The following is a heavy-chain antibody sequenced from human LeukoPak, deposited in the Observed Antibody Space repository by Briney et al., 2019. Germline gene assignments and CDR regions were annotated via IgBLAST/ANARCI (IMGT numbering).Heavy chain of an antibody. Sequence: GGSLRLSYAASGFTFSSYWMSWVRQAPGKGLEWVANIKQDGSEKYYVDSVKGRFTISRDNAKNSLYLQMNSLRAEDTAVYYCARAVNYDFWSGPDTYYFDYWGQGTLVTVSS. CDR3: ARAVNYDFWSGPDTYYFDY. J-gene: IGHJ4*02. D-gene: IGHD3-3*01. V-gene: IGHV3-7*04. CDR1: GFTFSSYW. CDR2: IKQDGSEK.